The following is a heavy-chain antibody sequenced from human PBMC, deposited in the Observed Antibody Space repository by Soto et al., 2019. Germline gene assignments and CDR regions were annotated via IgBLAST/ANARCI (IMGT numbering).Heavy chain of an antibody. J-gene: IGHJ2*01. D-gene: IGHD3-22*01. CDR2: IIPIFGTA. Sequence: QVQLVQSGAEVKKPGSSVKVSCKASGGTFSSYAISWVRQAPGQGLEWMGGIIPIFGTANYAQKFQGRVKITADESTSTAYMELSSLRSEDTAVYYCARDGGPYYYDSSGYYRSYWYFDLWGRGTLVTVSS. V-gene: IGHV1-69*01. CDR3: ARDGGPYYYDSSGYYRSYWYFDL. CDR1: GGTFSSYA.